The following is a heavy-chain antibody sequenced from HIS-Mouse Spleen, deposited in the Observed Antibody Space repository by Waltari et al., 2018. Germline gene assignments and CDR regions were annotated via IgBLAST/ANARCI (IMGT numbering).Heavy chain of an antibody. CDR1: GGSISSSSYY. Sequence: QLQLQESGPGLVKPSETLSLTCTVSGGSISSSSYYWGWIRQPPGKGLDWIGSIYYSGGTYDNRALKSRVTISVDTSKNQFSLKLSSVTAADTAVYYCAREIPYSSSWYDWYFDLWGRGTLVTVSS. J-gene: IGHJ2*01. CDR3: AREIPYSSSWYDWYFDL. CDR2: IYYSGGT. D-gene: IGHD6-13*01. V-gene: IGHV4-39*07.